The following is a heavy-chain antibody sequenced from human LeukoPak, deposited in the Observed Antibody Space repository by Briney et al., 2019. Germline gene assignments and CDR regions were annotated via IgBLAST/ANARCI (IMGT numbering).Heavy chain of an antibody. V-gene: IGHV5-51*01. D-gene: IGHD3-10*01. CDR1: GYSFSSSW. CDR2: IYPGDSDT. J-gene: IGHJ4*02. Sequence: GESLKISCKGSGYSFSSSWIGWVRQMPGNGLAWMGIIYPGDSDTRYSPSFEGQVTISVDKSISTAYLHWSSLQASDTAVYFCARLDGGLMVRGVKSFDYWGQGTLVTVSS. CDR3: ARLDGGLMVRGVKSFDY.